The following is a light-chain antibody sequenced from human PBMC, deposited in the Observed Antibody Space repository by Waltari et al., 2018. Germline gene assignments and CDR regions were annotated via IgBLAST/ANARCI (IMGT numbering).Light chain of an antibody. V-gene: IGKV1-33*01. Sequence: DTQMTQSPSSLSASVGDRVTITCQASQDIRNYLNWYQQKPGKAPKLLIYDASNLETGVPSRFSGSGSGTDFTFTISSLQPEDIATYYCQQYDNLPSYTFGQGTKLQIK. CDR1: QDIRNY. CDR2: DAS. CDR3: QQYDNLPSYT. J-gene: IGKJ2*01.